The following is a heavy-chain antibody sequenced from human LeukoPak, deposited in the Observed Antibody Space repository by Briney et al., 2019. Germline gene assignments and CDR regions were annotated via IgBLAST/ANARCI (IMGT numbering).Heavy chain of an antibody. CDR2: ISYDGSNK. CDR1: GFTFSSYS. D-gene: IGHD3-22*01. CDR3: AKDRVYYFDSSGYPCDY. Sequence: GGSLRLSCAASGFTFSSYSMHWVRQAPGKGLERVAVISYDGSNKYYADSVKGRFTISRDNSKNTPYLQMHSLRAEDTAVYYCAKDRVYYFDSSGYPCDYWGQGSLVTVSS. J-gene: IGHJ4*02. V-gene: IGHV3-30-3*01.